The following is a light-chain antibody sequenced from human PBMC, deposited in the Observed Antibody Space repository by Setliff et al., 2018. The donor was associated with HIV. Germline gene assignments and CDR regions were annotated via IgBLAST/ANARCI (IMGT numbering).Light chain of an antibody. V-gene: IGLV2-14*03. CDR3: SSYASTNTLP. Sequence: ALAQPASVSGSPGQSITISCTGTSSDVGGYSYVSWYQQHPGKAPKLIIYEVRNRPSGVSNRFSGSKSGNTASLTISGLRAEDEADYYCSSYASTNTLPFGTGTKVTVL. J-gene: IGLJ1*01. CDR1: SSDVGGYSY. CDR2: EVR.